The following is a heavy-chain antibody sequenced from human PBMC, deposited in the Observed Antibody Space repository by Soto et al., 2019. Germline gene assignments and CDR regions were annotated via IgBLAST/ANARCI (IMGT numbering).Heavy chain of an antibody. V-gene: IGHV1-46*01. CDR1: GYTFTSYY. CDR2: INPSGGST. D-gene: IGHD2-2*01. J-gene: IGHJ6*02. CDR3: ARSRGYCSSTSCYDPRQLIGYYYYGMDV. Sequence: ASVKVSCKASGYTFTSYYMHWVRQAPGQGLEWMGIINPSGGSTSYAQKFQGRVTMTRDTSTSTVYMELSSLRSEDTAVYYCARSRGYCSSTSCYDPRQLIGYYYYGMDVWGQGTTVTVSS.